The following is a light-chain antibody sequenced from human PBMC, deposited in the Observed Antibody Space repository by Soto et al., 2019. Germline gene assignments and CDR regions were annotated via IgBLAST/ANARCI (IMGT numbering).Light chain of an antibody. Sequence: QSVLTQPAAVSGCPGQSITISCTGTSSDVGSGNVVSWYQHYPGKAPQLIIYEGFKRPSGVSSRFSGSKSGNTASLTISGLQAEDEAEYYCCSHAGRNTYVFGTGTKVTVL. CDR3: CSHAGRNTYV. J-gene: IGLJ1*01. CDR1: SSDVGSGNV. V-gene: IGLV2-23*01. CDR2: EGF.